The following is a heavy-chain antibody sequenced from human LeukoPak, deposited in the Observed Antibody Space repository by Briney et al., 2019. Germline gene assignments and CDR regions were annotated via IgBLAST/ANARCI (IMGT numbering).Heavy chain of an antibody. D-gene: IGHD1-1*01. CDR3: ARVGDWNDLVY. J-gene: IGHJ4*02. V-gene: IGHV4-59*01. Sequence: SETLSLTCTVSGGSISPYYWSWIRQTPGKGLEWIGYILYSGTSTNYNPSLKSRVTISVDTSKNQFSLKLSSVTAADTAVYYCARVGDWNDLVYWGQGTLVTVST. CDR2: ILYSGTST. CDR1: GGSISPYY.